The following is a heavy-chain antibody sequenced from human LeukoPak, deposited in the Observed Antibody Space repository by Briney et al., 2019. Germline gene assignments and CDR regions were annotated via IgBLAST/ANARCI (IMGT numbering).Heavy chain of an antibody. CDR1: GFTVSSNY. V-gene: IGHV3-11*03. D-gene: IGHD6-19*01. CDR2: MSNRGNYT. J-gene: IGHJ4*02. Sequence: GRSLRLSCAASGFTVSSNYMSWIRQAPGQGLEWVSYMSNRGNYTNYADSVEGRFTISRDNTENSLYLQMNSLRAEVTAVYYCARSRGAGPGAYFDYWGQGTLVAVTS. CDR3: ARSRGAGPGAYFDY.